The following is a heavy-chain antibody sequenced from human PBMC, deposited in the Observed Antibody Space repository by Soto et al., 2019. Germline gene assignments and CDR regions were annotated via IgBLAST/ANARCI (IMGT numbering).Heavy chain of an antibody. D-gene: IGHD3-16*01. CDR3: AQCLLGVNYYYGMDV. CDR1: GGTFSSYA. V-gene: IGHV1-69*12. Sequence: QVQLVQSGAEVKKPGSSVKVSCKASGGTFSSYAINWVRQAPGQGLEWMGGIIPIFGTADYAQKFQGRVTITADQSMSTAYMELSSLRSEDTAVYYCAQCLLGVNYYYGMDVWGQGTTVTVSS. CDR2: IIPIFGTA. J-gene: IGHJ6*02.